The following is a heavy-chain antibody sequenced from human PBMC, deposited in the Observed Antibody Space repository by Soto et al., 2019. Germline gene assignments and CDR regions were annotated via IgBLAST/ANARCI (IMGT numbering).Heavy chain of an antibody. V-gene: IGHV3-30-3*01. Sequence: QVQLVESGGGVVQPGSSLRLSCAASGFTFSTYAMDWVRQAPGKGLEWVGVITPNGGNERYADSVKGRFTISRDNVQNTLYLHMDSLRPEDTAIYYCARDTIGGSWFPLAYWGQGPLVTVSS. CDR3: ARDTIGGSWFPLAY. J-gene: IGHJ4*02. CDR2: ITPNGGNE. D-gene: IGHD2-15*01. CDR1: GFTFSTYA.